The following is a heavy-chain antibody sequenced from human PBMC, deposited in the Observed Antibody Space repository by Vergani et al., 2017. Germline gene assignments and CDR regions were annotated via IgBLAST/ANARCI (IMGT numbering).Heavy chain of an antibody. Sequence: EGQLVESGGDWVQRGGSLRLSCAASGFISSSYWMSWVRQAPGKGLEWVANVNQDGSEKYYVDSVRGRFTISRDNAKNSIYLQMNSLRTDDTATYYCAKHFRGWGIDYWGQGTQVIVSS. CDR3: AKHFRGWGIDY. CDR2: VNQDGSEK. D-gene: IGHD3-16*01. J-gene: IGHJ4*02. CDR1: GFISSSYW. V-gene: IGHV3-7*01.